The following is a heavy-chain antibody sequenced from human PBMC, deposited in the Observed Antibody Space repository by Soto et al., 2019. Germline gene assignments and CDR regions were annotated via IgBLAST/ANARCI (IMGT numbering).Heavy chain of an antibody. J-gene: IGHJ2*01. Sequence: QVQLQESGPGLVKPSETLSLTCTVSGGSISSYYWSWIRQPPGKGLEWIGYIYYCGSTNYNPTLKCRVTISVDTSKNKSSLKLSSVTAADTAVYYCARFNWYFDLWGRGTLVTVSS. CDR1: GGSISSYY. V-gene: IGHV4-59*08. CDR2: IYYCGST. CDR3: ARFNWYFDL.